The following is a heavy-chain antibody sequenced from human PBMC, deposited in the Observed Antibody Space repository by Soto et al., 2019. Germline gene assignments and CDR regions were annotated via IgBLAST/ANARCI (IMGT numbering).Heavy chain of an antibody. CDR2: IKSKTDGGTT. CDR1: GFTFSNAW. J-gene: IGHJ4*02. Sequence: LSLTCAASGFTFSNAWMSWVRQAPGKGLEWVGRIKSKTDGGTTDYAAPVKGRFTISRYDSKNTLYLQMNSLKTEDTAVYYCTTSYSSSWYYFDYWGQGTLVTVSS. V-gene: IGHV3-15*01. CDR3: TTSYSSSWYYFDY. D-gene: IGHD6-13*01.